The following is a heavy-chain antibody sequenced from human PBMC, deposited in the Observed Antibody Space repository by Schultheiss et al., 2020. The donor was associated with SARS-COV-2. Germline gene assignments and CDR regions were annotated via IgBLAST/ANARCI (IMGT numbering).Heavy chain of an antibody. CDR3: ARAYRGLDY. D-gene: IGHD1-26*01. CDR1: GGSISSSY. CDR2: IYYSGSS. V-gene: IGHV4-59*01. Sequence: SETLSLTCTVSGGSISSSYWSWIRQPPGKGLEWIGYIYYSGSSNYNPSLKSRVTISVDTSKNQFSLKLSSVTAADTAVYYCARAYRGLDYWGQGTLVTVSS. J-gene: IGHJ4*02.